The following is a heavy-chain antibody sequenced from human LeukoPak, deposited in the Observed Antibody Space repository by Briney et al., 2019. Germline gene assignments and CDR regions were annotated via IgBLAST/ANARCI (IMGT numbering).Heavy chain of an antibody. J-gene: IGHJ4*02. CDR1: GGSISNYH. Sequence: PSETLSLTCTVSGGSISNYHWSWIRQPAGKGLEWISQIHTSGSTNYNPPLKSRATMSIDTPENQLSLTIRSVTAADTAVYYCARRDISSGWSFDYWGQGILVTVSS. CDR2: IHTSGST. CDR3: ARRDISSGWSFDY. V-gene: IGHV4-4*07. D-gene: IGHD6-19*01.